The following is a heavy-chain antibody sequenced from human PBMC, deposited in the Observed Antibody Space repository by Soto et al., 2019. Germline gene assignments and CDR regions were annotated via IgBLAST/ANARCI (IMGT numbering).Heavy chain of an antibody. Sequence: PSETLSLTCAVSGGSISSSSYYWCWIRQPPGKGLEWIGSIYYSGSTYYNPSLKSRVTISVDTSKNQFSLKLSSVTAADTAVYYCARRVTMVRGVTYYYYYGMDVWGQGPTVTVSS. D-gene: IGHD3-10*01. J-gene: IGHJ6*02. CDR1: GGSISSSSYY. V-gene: IGHV4-39*01. CDR3: ARRVTMVRGVTYYYYYGMDV. CDR2: IYYSGST.